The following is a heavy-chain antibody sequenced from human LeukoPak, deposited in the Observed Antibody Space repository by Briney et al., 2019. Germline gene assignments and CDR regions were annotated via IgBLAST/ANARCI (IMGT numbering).Heavy chain of an antibody. CDR1: GFRVRSNY. CDR2: FYSGGST. J-gene: IGHJ4*02. V-gene: IGHV3-66*01. Sequence: GGSLRLSCAASGFRVRSNYLSGVRQAPGKGLEWVSTFYSGGSTYYADSATGRFTIYRDNSKNTLYLQINSLRAEDTAVYYCARDGAVLTGYYDYWGQGTLVTVSS. CDR3: ARDGAVLTGYYDY. D-gene: IGHD3-9*01.